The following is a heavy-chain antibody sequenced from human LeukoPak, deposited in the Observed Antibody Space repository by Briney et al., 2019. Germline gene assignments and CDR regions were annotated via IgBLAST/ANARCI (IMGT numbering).Heavy chain of an antibody. CDR1: GFTFNSYA. CDR2: ISASGDTT. D-gene: IGHD2-2*01. CDR3: AKEPREYCSSTSCPNWFDL. J-gene: IGHJ5*02. Sequence: GGSLRRSCAAPGFTFNSYAMSWVRQAPGKGLEWVSAISASGDTTYYADSVKGRFTISRDNSENTLFLQMNSLRAEDMAVYYCAKEPREYCSSTSCPNWFDLWGQGTLVTVSS. V-gene: IGHV3-23*01.